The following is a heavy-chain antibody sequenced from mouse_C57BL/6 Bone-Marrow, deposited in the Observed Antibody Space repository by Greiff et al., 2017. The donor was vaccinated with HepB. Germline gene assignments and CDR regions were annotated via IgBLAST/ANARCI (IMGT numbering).Heavy chain of an antibody. D-gene: IGHD2-3*01. CDR3: ARDLGNDGYTFAY. V-gene: IGHV2-2*01. CDR2: IWSGGST. CDR1: GFSLTSYG. Sequence: QVQLKESGPGLVQPSQRLSITCTVSGFSLTSYGVHWVRQSPGKGLEWLGVIWSGGSTDYNAAFISRLSISKDNSKSQVFFKMNSLQADDTAIYYCARDLGNDGYTFAYWGQGTLVTVSA. J-gene: IGHJ3*01.